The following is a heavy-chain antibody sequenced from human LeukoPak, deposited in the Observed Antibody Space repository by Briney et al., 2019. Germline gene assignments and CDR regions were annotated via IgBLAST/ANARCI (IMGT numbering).Heavy chain of an antibody. J-gene: IGHJ4*02. CDR2: ISRRSDYI. CDR1: RFIFDDHT. D-gene: IGHD2-21*01. CDR3: AREFSVAGNFDY. Sequence: GGSLRLSCAVSRFIFDDHTMNWVRQAPGKGLEWVSSISRRSDYIYYADSVKGRFTISRDNAKTSLYLQMNSLRVEDTAVYYCAREFSVAGNFDYWGQGTLVTVSS. V-gene: IGHV3-21*01.